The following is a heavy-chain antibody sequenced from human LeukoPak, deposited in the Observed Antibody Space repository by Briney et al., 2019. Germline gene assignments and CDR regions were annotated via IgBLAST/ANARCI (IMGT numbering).Heavy chain of an antibody. Sequence: ASVKVSCKASGGTFSSYAISWVRQAPGQGLEWMGGIIPIFGTANYAQKFQGRVTITADESTSTAYMELSSLRSEDTAVYYCARADGRMDSSGSYYNRYYYYGMDVWGKGTTVTVSS. CDR2: IIPIFGTA. V-gene: IGHV1-69*13. J-gene: IGHJ6*04. CDR3: ARADGRMDSSGSYYNRYYYYGMDV. D-gene: IGHD3-10*01. CDR1: GGTFSSYA.